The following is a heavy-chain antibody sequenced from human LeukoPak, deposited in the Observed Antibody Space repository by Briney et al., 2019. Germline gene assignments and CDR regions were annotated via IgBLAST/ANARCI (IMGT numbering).Heavy chain of an antibody. Sequence: GGSLRLSCAASGFTFTSYAMSWVRQAPGKGLEWVSAISNSGGSTYYADSVKGRFTISRDNSKNTLYLQMNSLSDEDTAVYYCARDPTQYLRYGHFDYWGQGTLVTVSS. D-gene: IGHD5/OR15-5a*01. CDR2: ISNSGGST. CDR1: GFTFTSYA. CDR3: ARDPTQYLRYGHFDY. V-gene: IGHV3-23*01. J-gene: IGHJ4*02.